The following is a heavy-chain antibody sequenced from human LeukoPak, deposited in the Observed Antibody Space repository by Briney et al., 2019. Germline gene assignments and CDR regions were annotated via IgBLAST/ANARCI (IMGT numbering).Heavy chain of an antibody. D-gene: IGHD4-11*01. CDR1: GYTFTAWY. Sequence: ASVKISCKASGYTFTAWYIHWVRQAPGQGLEWMGRINPNSGGTNYAQKFQGRVTMTRDTSISTAYMELSRLRSDDTAVYYCARDLEVVTTTVPDYWGQGTLVTVSS. CDR3: ARDLEVVTTTVPDY. V-gene: IGHV1-2*06. CDR2: INPNSGGT. J-gene: IGHJ4*02.